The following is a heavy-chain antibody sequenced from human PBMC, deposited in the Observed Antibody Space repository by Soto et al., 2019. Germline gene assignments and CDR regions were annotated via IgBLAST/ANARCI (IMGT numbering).Heavy chain of an antibody. J-gene: IGHJ5*02. Sequence: PGGSLRLSCAASGFTFSSYSMNWVRQAPGKGLEWVSSISSSSSYIYYADSVKGRFTISRDNAKNSLYLQMNSLRAEDTAVYYCARARTPALNNWFDLWGQGTLVTVSS. D-gene: IGHD1-1*01. V-gene: IGHV3-21*01. CDR1: GFTFSSYS. CDR3: ARARTPALNNWFDL. CDR2: ISSSSSYI.